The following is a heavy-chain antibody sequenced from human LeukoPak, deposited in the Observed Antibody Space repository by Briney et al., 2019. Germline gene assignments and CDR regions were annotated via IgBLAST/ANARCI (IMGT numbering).Heavy chain of an antibody. CDR2: IYHSGST. CDR1: GGSISTYY. CDR3: ARVTRGYNYGSDY. V-gene: IGHV4-59*01. D-gene: IGHD5-18*01. Sequence: SETLSLTCTVSGGSISTYYWSWIRRPPGKGLEWIGYIYHSGSTTYNPSLKSRVTISVDPSKNQFSLKLTSVTAADTALYYCARVTRGYNYGSDYWGQGTLVTVSS. J-gene: IGHJ4*02.